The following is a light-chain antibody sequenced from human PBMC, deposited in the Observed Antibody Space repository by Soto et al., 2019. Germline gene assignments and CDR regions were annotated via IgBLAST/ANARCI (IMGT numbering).Light chain of an antibody. V-gene: IGKV4-1*01. Sequence: DIVMTQSPDSVAVSLVVRATINCKSSHIVLYSSNNKNYFAWYQQQPGQPPKLLIYWASTRESGAPDRFSGSGSGTDFTLTISSLQAEDVAVYYCQQYYSTRTFGQGTKVDIK. J-gene: IGKJ1*01. CDR2: WAS. CDR3: QQYYSTRT. CDR1: HIVLYSSNNKNY.